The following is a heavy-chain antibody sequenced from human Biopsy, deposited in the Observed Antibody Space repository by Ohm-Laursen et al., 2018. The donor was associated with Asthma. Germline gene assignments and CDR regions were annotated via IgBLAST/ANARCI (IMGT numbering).Heavy chain of an antibody. CDR1: GYTFINYA. D-gene: IGHD3-9*01. CDR3: ARTYFDFLTGHVHDAFAM. V-gene: IGHV1-3*01. J-gene: IGHJ3*02. CDR2: INAANGNT. Sequence: GASVKVSCKASGYTFINYAIHWVRQAPGHSLEWMGWINAANGNTKYSQKFQGRLTISRDTSASTAFMDLSSLRSEDTAVYYCARTYFDFLTGHVHDAFAMWGQGTMVSVSS.